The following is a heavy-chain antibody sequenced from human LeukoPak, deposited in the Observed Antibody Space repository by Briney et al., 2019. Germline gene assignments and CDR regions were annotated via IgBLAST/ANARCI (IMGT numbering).Heavy chain of an antibody. CDR2: IKQDGSEK. V-gene: IGHV3-7*01. CDR1: GITFSSYW. D-gene: IGHD4-17*01. Sequence: GGSLRLSCAASGITFSSYWMSWVRQAPGKGLEWVANIKQDGSEKYYVDSVKGRFTISRDNAKNSLYLQMNSLRAEDTAVYYCARDQNGYGDPSFFDYWGQGTLVSVSS. CDR3: ARDQNGYGDPSFFDY. J-gene: IGHJ4*02.